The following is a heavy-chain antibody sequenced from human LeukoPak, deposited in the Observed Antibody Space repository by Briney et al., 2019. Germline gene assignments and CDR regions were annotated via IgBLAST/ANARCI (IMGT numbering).Heavy chain of an antibody. Sequence: GGSLRLSCAASGFSFNDARMDWVRQVPGKGLEWVGRIKSKVYSATADYAAPVMGRFTISRDDSKSTLYLQMNSLKIEDTAVYYCAALGFGDFSASDNWGQGTLVTVSS. CDR2: IKSKVYSATA. J-gene: IGHJ4*02. CDR1: GFSFNDAR. D-gene: IGHD3-10*01. CDR3: AALGFGDFSASDN. V-gene: IGHV3-15*01.